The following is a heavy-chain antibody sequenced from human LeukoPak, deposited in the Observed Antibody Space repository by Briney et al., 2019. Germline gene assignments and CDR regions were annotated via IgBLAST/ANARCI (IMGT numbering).Heavy chain of an antibody. CDR2: ISGSGGST. J-gene: IGHJ4*02. Sequence: GGSLRLSCAASGFTFSSYTMSWVRQAPGKGLEWVSAISGSGGSTYYADSVKGRFTISRDNSKNTLYLQMNSLGAEDTAVYYCAKVYLRYYYDSSGYSYFDYWGQGTLVTVSS. CDR1: GFTFSSYT. V-gene: IGHV3-23*01. D-gene: IGHD3-22*01. CDR3: AKVYLRYYYDSSGYSYFDY.